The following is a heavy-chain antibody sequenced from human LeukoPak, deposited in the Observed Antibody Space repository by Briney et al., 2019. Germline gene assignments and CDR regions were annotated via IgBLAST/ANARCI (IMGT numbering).Heavy chain of an antibody. D-gene: IGHD3-10*01. CDR3: ARDPGDQYGSAPYYFDY. Sequence: GGSLRLSCAASGFTFSSYSMNWVRQAPGKGLEWVSSISSSSSYIYYADSVKGRFTISRDNAKNSLYLQMNSLRAEDTAVYYCARDPGDQYGSAPYYFDYWGQGTLVTVSS. J-gene: IGHJ4*02. CDR1: GFTFSSYS. V-gene: IGHV3-21*01. CDR2: ISSSSSYI.